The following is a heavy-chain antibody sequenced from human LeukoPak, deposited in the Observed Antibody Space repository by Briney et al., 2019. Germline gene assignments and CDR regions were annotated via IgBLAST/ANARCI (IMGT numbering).Heavy chain of an antibody. CDR1: GASISSYY. J-gene: IGHJ2*01. D-gene: IGHD4-17*01. CDR2: FSYSGNT. CDR3: ARAPQPTSYGDYGKRYFDL. Sequence: SETLSLTCTVSGASISSYYWSWIRQPPGKGLEWIGYFSYSGNTNYNPSLKSRVTVSVDTSKNQFSLKLTSVTAADTAVYYCARAPQPTSYGDYGKRYFDLWGRGTLVTVPS. V-gene: IGHV4-59*01.